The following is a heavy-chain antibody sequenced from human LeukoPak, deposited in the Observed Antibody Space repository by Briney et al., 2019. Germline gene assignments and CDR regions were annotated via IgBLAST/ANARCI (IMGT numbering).Heavy chain of an antibody. CDR3: AKDLNYYDSSGSAADY. V-gene: IGHV3-30*18. J-gene: IGHJ4*02. Sequence: PGGSLRLSCAASGFTFSSYGMHWVRQAPGKGLEWVAVISYDGSNKYYADSVKGRFTISRDNSKNTLYLQMNSPRAEDTAVYYCAKDLNYYDSSGSAADYWGQGTLVTVSS. D-gene: IGHD3-22*01. CDR1: GFTFSSYG. CDR2: ISYDGSNK.